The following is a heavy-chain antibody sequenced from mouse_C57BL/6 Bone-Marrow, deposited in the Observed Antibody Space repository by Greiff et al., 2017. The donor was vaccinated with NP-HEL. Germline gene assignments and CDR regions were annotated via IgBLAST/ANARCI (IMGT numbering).Heavy chain of an antibody. Sequence: EVQLQQSGPELVKPGASVKISCKASGYSFTDYNMNWVKQSHGKSLEWIGVINPNYGTTTYNQTFQGKATLTVDQSSSTAYMQLNSLTAEDAAVYYGARFYGSRSRAMDYWGQGTSVTVSS. CDR1: GYSFTDYN. V-gene: IGHV1-39*01. D-gene: IGHD1-1*01. CDR2: INPNYGTT. J-gene: IGHJ4*01. CDR3: ARFYGSRSRAMDY.